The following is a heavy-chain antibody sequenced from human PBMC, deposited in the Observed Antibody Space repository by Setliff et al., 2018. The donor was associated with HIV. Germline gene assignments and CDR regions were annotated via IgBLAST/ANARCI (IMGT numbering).Heavy chain of an antibody. Sequence: PGGSLRLSCAASGFTFSSYSMNWVRQAPGKGLEWVSYISSSSSYIYYADSVKGRFTISRDNAKNSLYLQMSSLRAEDTAVYYCAKDRLEWLAPDGFDIWGLGTMVTVSS. CDR3: AKDRLEWLAPDGFDI. CDR1: GFTFSSYS. V-gene: IGHV3-21*05. CDR2: ISSSSSYI. J-gene: IGHJ3*02. D-gene: IGHD3-3*01.